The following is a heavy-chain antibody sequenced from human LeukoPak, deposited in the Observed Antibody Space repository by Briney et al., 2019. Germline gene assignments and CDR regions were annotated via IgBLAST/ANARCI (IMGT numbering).Heavy chain of an antibody. J-gene: IGHJ4*02. CDR1: GFTFSSYT. D-gene: IGHD6-19*01. CDR3: ARRKRQWLTSYYFDY. V-gene: IGHV4-34*01. CDR2: INHSGST. Sequence: GSLRLSCAASGFTFSSYTMSWVRQAPGKGLEWIGEINHSGSTNYNPSLKSRVTISVDTSKNQFSLKLSSVTAADTAVYYCARRKRQWLTSYYFDYWGQGTLVTVSS.